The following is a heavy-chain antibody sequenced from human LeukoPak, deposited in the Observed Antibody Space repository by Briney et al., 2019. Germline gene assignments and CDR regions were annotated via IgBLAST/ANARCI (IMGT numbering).Heavy chain of an antibody. J-gene: IGHJ2*01. CDR3: ARPEGVLSAWYFDL. Sequence: PSETLSLTCIVSGGSISGSNYYWGWIRQPPGMGLEWIGSIYYSGSTYYNPSLKSRVTISVDTSKNQFSLKLSSVTAADTAVYYCARPEGVLSAWYFDLWGRGTLVTVSS. D-gene: IGHD2/OR15-2a*01. CDR1: GGSISGSNYY. CDR2: IYYSGST. V-gene: IGHV4-39*01.